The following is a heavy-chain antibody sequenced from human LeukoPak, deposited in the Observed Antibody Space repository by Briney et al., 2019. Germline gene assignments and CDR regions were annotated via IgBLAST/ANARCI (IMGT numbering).Heavy chain of an antibody. CDR1: GFTFSSYW. Sequence: PGGSLRLSCAASGFTFSSYWMSWVRQAPGKGLEGVANIKQDGSEKYYVDSVKGRFTISRDNAKNSLYLQMNSLRAEDTAVYYCARVKGLYYYYMDVWGKGTTVTVSS. CDR3: ARVKGLYYYYMDV. CDR2: IKQDGSEK. V-gene: IGHV3-7*01. J-gene: IGHJ6*03.